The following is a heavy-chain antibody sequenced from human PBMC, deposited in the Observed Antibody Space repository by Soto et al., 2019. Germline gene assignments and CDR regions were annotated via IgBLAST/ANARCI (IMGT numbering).Heavy chain of an antibody. D-gene: IGHD3-9*01. Sequence: GGSLRLSCAASGFTFSSYWMHWVRQAPGKGLVWVSRINSDGSSTSYADSVKGRFTISRDNAKNTLYLQMNSLRAEDTAVYYCARVKLKNILTGYYYYYCMDVWGKGTTVTVS. CDR1: GFTFSSYW. CDR3: ARVKLKNILTGYYYYYCMDV. V-gene: IGHV3-74*01. J-gene: IGHJ6*03. CDR2: INSDGSST.